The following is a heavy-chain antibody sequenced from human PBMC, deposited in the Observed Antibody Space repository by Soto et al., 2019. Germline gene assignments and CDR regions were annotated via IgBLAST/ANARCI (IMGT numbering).Heavy chain of an antibody. CDR2: INHSGSA. D-gene: IGHD1-26*01. V-gene: IGHV4-34*01. CDR3: ARRWDSYYYMDV. J-gene: IGHJ6*03. Sequence: QVQLQQWGAGLLKPSETLSLTCAVYGGSFSGYYWSWIRQPPGQGLEWIGEINHSGSANYNPSLKSRVTISVDTSKNKFSLKLSSVTAADTAVYYCARRWDSYYYMDVWGKGTTVTVSS. CDR1: GGSFSGYY.